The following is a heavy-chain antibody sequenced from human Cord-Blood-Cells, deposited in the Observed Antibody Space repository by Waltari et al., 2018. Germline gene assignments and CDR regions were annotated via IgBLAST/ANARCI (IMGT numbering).Heavy chain of an antibody. CDR1: ADTVTSTSAA. V-gene: IGHV6-1*01. D-gene: IGHD6-6*01. CDR3: ARDSSSSRAFDD. Sequence: QVQLQQSGPGRVQHSQTLSLTCPISADTVTSTSAASPWFRQSPPRGLECLGRTYYRSKWDNDYAVSAKSRITVNPDTSKNQFSLQLKSVTPEDTAVYYCARDSSSSRAFDDWGQGTLVTVSS. CDR2: TYYRSKWDN. J-gene: IGHJ4*02.